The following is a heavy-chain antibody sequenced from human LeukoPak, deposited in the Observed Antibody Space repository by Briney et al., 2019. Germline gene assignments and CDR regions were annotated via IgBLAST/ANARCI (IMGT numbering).Heavy chain of an antibody. CDR1: GGSFSGYY. CDR2: INHSGST. CDR3: ARGRGYCSSTSCYTNEARNYYYYYYMDV. Sequence: PSETLSLTCAVYGGSFSGYYWSWIRQPPGKGLEWIGEINHSGSTNYNPSLKSRGTILVDTSKNQFSLKLSSVTAADTAVYYCARGRGYCSSTSCYTNEARNYYYYYYMDVWGKGTTVTVSS. V-gene: IGHV4-34*01. D-gene: IGHD2-2*02. J-gene: IGHJ6*03.